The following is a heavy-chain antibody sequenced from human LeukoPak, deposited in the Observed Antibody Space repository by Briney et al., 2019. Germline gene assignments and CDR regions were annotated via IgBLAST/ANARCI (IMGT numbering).Heavy chain of an antibody. Sequence: ASVKVSCKASGYTFTSYDINWVRQATGQGLEWMGWMNPNSGNTGYAQKFQGRVTMTRNTSISTAYMELSSLRSEDTAVYYCARGLGPIFTYYYDSSGYPEYFDYWGQGTLVTVSS. V-gene: IGHV1-8*01. D-gene: IGHD3-22*01. CDR3: ARGLGPIFTYYYDSSGYPEYFDY. J-gene: IGHJ4*02. CDR2: MNPNSGNT. CDR1: GYTFTSYD.